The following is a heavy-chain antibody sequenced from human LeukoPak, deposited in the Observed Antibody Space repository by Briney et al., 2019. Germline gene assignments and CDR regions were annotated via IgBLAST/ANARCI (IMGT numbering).Heavy chain of an antibody. D-gene: IGHD3-10*01. CDR3: AKDLVWFGELFSYYFDY. Sequence: PGRSLRLSRAASGFTFSSYDMHWVRQAPGKGLEWMAMISFDGRNQYYADSVKGPFTISRDNSKNTLYLQMNSLRAEDTAVYYCAKDLVWFGELFSYYFDYWGQGTLVTVSS. J-gene: IGHJ4*02. V-gene: IGHV3-30*18. CDR1: GFTFSSYD. CDR2: ISFDGRNQ.